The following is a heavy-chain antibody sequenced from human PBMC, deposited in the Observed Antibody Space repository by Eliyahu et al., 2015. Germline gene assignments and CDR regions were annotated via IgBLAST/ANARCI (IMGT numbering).Heavy chain of an antibody. J-gene: IGHJ3*02. Sequence: EVQLVESGGGLVKPGGSLXLSCAXSGFTFSXYSMNWVRQAPGKGLEWVSSISSSSSYIYYADSVKGRFTISRDNAKNSLYLQMNSLRAEDTAVYYCAREAGMATNAFDIWGQGTMVTVSS. CDR3: AREAGMATNAFDI. CDR2: ISSSSSYI. V-gene: IGHV3-21*01. D-gene: IGHD5-24*01. CDR1: GFTFSXYS.